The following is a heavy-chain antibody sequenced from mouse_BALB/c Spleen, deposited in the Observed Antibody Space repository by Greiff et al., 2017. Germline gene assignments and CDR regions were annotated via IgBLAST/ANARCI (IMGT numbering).Heavy chain of an antibody. CDR2: IYPGDGDT. CDR1: GYAFSSYW. Sequence: VHLVESGAELVRPGSSVKISCKASGYAFSSYWMNWVKQRPGQGLEWIGQIYPGDGDTNYNGKFKGKATLTADKSSSTAYMQLSSLTSEDSAVYFCAREGAYWGQGTLVTVSA. J-gene: IGHJ3*01. V-gene: IGHV1-80*01. CDR3: AREGAY.